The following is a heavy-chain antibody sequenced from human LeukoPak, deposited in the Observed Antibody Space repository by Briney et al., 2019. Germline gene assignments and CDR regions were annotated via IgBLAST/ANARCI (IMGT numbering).Heavy chain of an antibody. CDR3: ARDPCSSTSCYPDY. J-gene: IGHJ4*02. CDR1: GFTFSSYA. V-gene: IGHV3-23*01. D-gene: IGHD2-2*01. CDR2: IGGSDGTT. Sequence: GGSLKLSCAASGFTFSSYAMTWVRQAPGKGLEWVSSIGGSDGTTSYADSVKGRFTISRDNAKNSLYLQMNSLRDEDTAVYYCARDPCSSTSCYPDYWGQGTLVTVSS.